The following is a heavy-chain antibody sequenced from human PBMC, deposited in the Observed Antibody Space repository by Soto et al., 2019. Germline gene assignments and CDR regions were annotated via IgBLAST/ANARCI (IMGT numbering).Heavy chain of an antibody. CDR2: VSGSADST. V-gene: IGHV3-23*01. CDR3: AKIRGYSGYGYFDY. CDR1: GFTFSGYP. D-gene: IGHD5-12*01. Sequence: GGSLRLSCVASGFTFSGYPMSWVRQAPGQGLEWVSIVSGSADSTYYADSVKGRFTISRDNSKNTVYLQMNRLRVEDTALYYCAKIRGYSGYGYFDYWGQGALVTVSS. J-gene: IGHJ4*02.